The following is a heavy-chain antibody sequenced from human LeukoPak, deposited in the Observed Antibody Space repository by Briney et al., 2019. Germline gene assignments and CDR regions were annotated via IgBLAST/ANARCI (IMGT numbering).Heavy chain of an antibody. Sequence: SETLSLTCTVSGGSMSSYFWRWIRQPPGKGREWIGYIYYNGNTNYYPSLKSRVTISVDTSQRQFSLKLSSVTAADTAVYYCARVTGDRRYYYYYMDVWGKGTTVTVSS. D-gene: IGHD7-27*01. CDR3: ARVTGDRRYYYYYMDV. CDR1: GGSMSSYF. CDR2: IYYNGNT. V-gene: IGHV4-59*01. J-gene: IGHJ6*03.